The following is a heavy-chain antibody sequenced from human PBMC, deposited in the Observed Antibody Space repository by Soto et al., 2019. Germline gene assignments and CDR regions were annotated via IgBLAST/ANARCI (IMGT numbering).Heavy chain of an antibody. J-gene: IGHJ4*02. CDR2: INPGGSST. CDR3: ARGPNTVSTPTNFDF. Sequence: EVQLVESGGGVVQPGGSLRLSCVVSGFTFTSYWMHWVRQVPGKGLVWVSRINPGGSSTSYADSVKGRFTISRDNAKNMVYLQMNGLRAEDTAVYYCARGPNTVSTPTNFDFWGQGTLVSVSS. CDR1: GFTFTSYW. D-gene: IGHD4-17*01. V-gene: IGHV3-74*01.